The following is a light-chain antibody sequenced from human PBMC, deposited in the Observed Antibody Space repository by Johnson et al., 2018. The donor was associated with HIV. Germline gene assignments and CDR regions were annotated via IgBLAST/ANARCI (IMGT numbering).Light chain of an antibody. Sequence: QLVLTQPPSVSAAPGQKVTISCSTNSSNFGNNYVSWYQQLPGTAPKLLIYKNDKRPSGIPDRFSGSKSGTSATLDITGLQTGDEADYYCGTWNSSLSAHDYVFGTGNKVPVL. CDR3: GTWNSSLSAHDYV. CDR1: SSNFGNNY. V-gene: IGLV1-51*02. CDR2: KND. J-gene: IGLJ1*01.